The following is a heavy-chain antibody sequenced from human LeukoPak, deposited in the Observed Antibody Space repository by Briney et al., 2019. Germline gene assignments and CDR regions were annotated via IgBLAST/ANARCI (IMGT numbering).Heavy chain of an antibody. Sequence: GGSLRLSCAASGFTFSSYAMNWVRQAPGKGLEWVSSISSSTSYIYYADSVKGRFTISRDNAKNSLYLQMNSLRAEDTAVYYCGRAWATDFDYWGQGTLVTVSS. CDR1: GFTFSSYA. D-gene: IGHD7-27*01. J-gene: IGHJ4*02. V-gene: IGHV3-21*01. CDR2: ISSSTSYI. CDR3: GRAWATDFDY.